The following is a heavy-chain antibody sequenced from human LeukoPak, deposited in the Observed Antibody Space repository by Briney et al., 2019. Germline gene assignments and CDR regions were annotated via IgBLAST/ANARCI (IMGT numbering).Heavy chain of an antibody. J-gene: IGHJ5*02. D-gene: IGHD2-15*01. CDR3: ARGGLGYCSGGSCPSNWFDP. V-gene: IGHV1-2*02. Sequence: GASVKVSCKASGYTFTGYYIHWVRQAPGQGLEWMGWINPNSGGTNYAQKFQGRVTMTRDTSISTAYMELRSLRSDDTAVYYCARGGLGYCSGGSCPSNWFDPWGQGALVTVSS. CDR1: GYTFTGYY. CDR2: INPNSGGT.